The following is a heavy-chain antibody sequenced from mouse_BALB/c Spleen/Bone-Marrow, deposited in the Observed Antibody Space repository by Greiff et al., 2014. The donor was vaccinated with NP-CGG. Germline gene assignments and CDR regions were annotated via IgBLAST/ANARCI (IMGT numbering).Heavy chain of an antibody. V-gene: IGHV7-3*02. D-gene: IGHD2-1*01. CDR3: AREGVYYGNPYWYFDV. CDR2: IRNKANGYTT. Sequence: EVMLVESGGGLVQPGGSLRLSCATSGFTFTDYYMSWVRQPPGKALEWLGFIRNKANGYTTEYSASVKGRFTISRDNSQSILYLQVNTLRAEDSATYYCAREGVYYGNPYWYFDVWGAGTTVTVSS. CDR1: GFTFTDYY. J-gene: IGHJ1*01.